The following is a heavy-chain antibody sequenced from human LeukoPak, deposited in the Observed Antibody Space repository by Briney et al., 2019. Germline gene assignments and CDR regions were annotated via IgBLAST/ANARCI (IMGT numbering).Heavy chain of an antibody. Sequence: GESLKISCKGSGYSFTAYWIGWGRPMPGKGLEWMGIIYPGDSDTRYSPSFQGQVTISADKSISTAYLQWSSLKASDTAMYYCARRAYDDYTFDYWGQGTLVTVSS. CDR1: GYSFTAYW. V-gene: IGHV5-51*01. CDR3: ARRAYDDYTFDY. CDR2: IYPGDSDT. D-gene: IGHD4-17*01. J-gene: IGHJ4*02.